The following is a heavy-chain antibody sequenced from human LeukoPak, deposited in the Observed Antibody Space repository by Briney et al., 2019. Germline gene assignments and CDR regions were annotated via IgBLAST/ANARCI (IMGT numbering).Heavy chain of an antibody. J-gene: IGHJ4*02. D-gene: IGHD5-18*01. Sequence: GGSLRLSRAASGFTFSSYAMSWVRQAPGKGLEWVSGISASGGITYYAESVKGRFTISRDNSKNTLYLQMNSLRAEDTAVYYCAGGTWIQLWLDYWGQGTLVTVSS. CDR2: ISASGGIT. V-gene: IGHV3-23*01. CDR1: GFTFSSYA. CDR3: AGGTWIQLWLDY.